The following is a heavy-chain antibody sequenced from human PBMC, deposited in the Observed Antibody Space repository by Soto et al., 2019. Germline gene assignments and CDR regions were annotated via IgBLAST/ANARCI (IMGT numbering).Heavy chain of an antibody. Sequence: QVQLVESGGGVVQPGWSLRLSCAASGFTFSSYAMHWVRQAPGKGLEWVAVISYDGSNKYYADSVKGRFTISRDNSKNTLYLQRNCLRAEDTAVYSWAREVGVRLLEWLCPFDYWGKGFLVTVCS. CDR2: ISYDGSNK. CDR3: AREVGVRLLEWLCPFDY. CDR1: GFTFSSYA. V-gene: IGHV3-30-3*01. J-gene: IGHJ4*02. D-gene: IGHD3-3*01.